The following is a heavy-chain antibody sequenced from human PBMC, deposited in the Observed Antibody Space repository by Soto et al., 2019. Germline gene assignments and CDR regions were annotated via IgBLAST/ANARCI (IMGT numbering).Heavy chain of an antibody. Sequence: SETLSLTCAVSGGSISSGGYSWIWIRQPPGKGLEWIGYIYHSGSTYYSPSLKSRVTISVDRSKNQLSLKLSSVTAADTAVYYCARRYSSGFDYWGQGTLVTVSS. CDR3: ARRYSSGFDY. CDR2: IYHSGST. D-gene: IGHD6-19*01. V-gene: IGHV4-30-2*01. CDR1: GGSISSGGYS. J-gene: IGHJ4*02.